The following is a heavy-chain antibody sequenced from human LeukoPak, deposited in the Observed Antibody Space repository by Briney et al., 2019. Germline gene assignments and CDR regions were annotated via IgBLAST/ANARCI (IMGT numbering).Heavy chain of an antibody. D-gene: IGHD4-17*01. CDR3: AKTHSYTNYGDLYYYYGMDV. CDR1: GFTSSSYG. CDR2: ISYDGSNK. V-gene: IGHV3-30*18. Sequence: GRALRLSCAASGFTSSSYGMHGVRQAPPKGLEGVAVISYDGSNKYYADSVKGRFTISRDNSKNTLYLQMNSLRAEDTAVYYCAKTHSYTNYGDLYYYYGMDVWGQGTTVTVSS. J-gene: IGHJ6*02.